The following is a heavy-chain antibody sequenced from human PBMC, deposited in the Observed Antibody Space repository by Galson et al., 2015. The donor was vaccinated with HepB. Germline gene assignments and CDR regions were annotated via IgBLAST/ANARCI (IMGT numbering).Heavy chain of an antibody. Sequence: SVKVSCKVSGGTINKYAISWVRQAPGQGLEWMGGIIPVFGTANYAQKFQGRVTITADKSTSTAYMELSSLRSEDTAIYYCARREHCNSITCHGAYYYYGMDVWGQGTTVTVSS. CDR1: GGTINKYA. CDR3: ARREHCNSITCHGAYYYYGMDV. D-gene: IGHD2/OR15-2a*01. CDR2: IIPVFGTA. J-gene: IGHJ6*02. V-gene: IGHV1-69*06.